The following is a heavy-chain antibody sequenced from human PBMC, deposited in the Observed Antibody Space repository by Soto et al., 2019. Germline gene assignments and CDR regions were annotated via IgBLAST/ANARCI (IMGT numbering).Heavy chain of an antibody. CDR2: IIPIFGTA. CDR3: ALYSGKYSGLGPS. Sequence: ASVKVSCKASGGTFSSYAISWVRQAPGQGLEWMGGIIPIFGTANYAQKFQGRVTITADESTSTAYMELSSLRSEDTAVFYCALYSGKYSGLGPSWGQGTLVTVSS. D-gene: IGHD1-26*01. CDR1: GGTFSSYA. J-gene: IGHJ5*02. V-gene: IGHV1-69*13.